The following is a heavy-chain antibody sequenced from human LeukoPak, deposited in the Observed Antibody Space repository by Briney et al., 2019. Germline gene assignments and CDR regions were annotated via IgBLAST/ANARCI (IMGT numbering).Heavy chain of an antibody. CDR1: GGTFSSYA. D-gene: IGHD6-19*01. J-gene: IGHJ4*02. CDR3: ARTAIIAVASYFDY. Sequence: GASVKVSCKASGGTFSSYAISWVRQAPGQGLEWMGRIIPILGIANYAQKFQGRVTITADKSTSTAYMELSSLRSEDTAVYYCARTAIIAVASYFDYWGQGTLVTVSS. V-gene: IGHV1-69*04. CDR2: IIPILGIA.